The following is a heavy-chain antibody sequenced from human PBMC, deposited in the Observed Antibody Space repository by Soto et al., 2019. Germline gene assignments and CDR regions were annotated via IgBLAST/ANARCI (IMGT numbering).Heavy chain of an antibody. CDR3: ARLVHGSGPRGYYYYGMDV. V-gene: IGHV4-59*08. CDR2: IYYSGST. J-gene: IGHJ6*02. CDR1: GGSISSYY. D-gene: IGHD3-10*01. Sequence: QVQLQESGPGLVKPSETLSLTCTVSGGSISSYYWSWIRQPPGKGLEWIGYIYYSGSTNYNPSLKSRVTISVDTSKNQFSLKLSSVTAADTAVYYCARLVHGSGPRGYYYYGMDVWGQGTTVTVSS.